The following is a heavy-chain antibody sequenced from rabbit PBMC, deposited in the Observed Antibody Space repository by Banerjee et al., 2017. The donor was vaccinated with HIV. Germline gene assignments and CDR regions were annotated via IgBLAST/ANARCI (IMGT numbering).Heavy chain of an antibody. CDR3: VRDRISDSYDDYGDFNL. V-gene: IGHV1S40*01. CDR2: IYGGKGTI. Sequence: SLEESGGDLVKPGASLTLTCTASGFSFSSNYYMCWVRQAPGRGLEWIGIIYGGKGTIDYASWVNGRFTISSDNAQNTVDLHMNSLTAADTATYFCVRDRISDSYDDYGDFNLWGPGTLVTVS. CDR1: GFSFSSNYY. D-gene: IGHD2-1*01. J-gene: IGHJ4*01.